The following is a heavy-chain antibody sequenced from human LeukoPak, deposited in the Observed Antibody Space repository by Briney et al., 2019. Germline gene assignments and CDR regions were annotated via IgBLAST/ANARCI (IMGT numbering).Heavy chain of an antibody. V-gene: IGHV4-34*01. CDR1: GRSFSGYY. CDR2: INHSGTP. Sequence: PSESLSLTCAVYGRSFSGYYWSWIRQPPGNGLEWIVEINHSGTPTYNPSFKSRLTISVDTPKNRFSLKLTSVTPEATPVYYWARDLMTTVPTHFDPSGQGKLVSVSS. D-gene: IGHD4-17*01. CDR3: ARDLMTTVPTHFDP. J-gene: IGHJ5*02.